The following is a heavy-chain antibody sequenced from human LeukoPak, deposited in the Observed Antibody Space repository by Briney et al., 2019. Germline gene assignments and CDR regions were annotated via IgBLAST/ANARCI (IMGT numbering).Heavy chain of an antibody. CDR2: IYYSGST. CDR1: GGSISSSSYY. V-gene: IGHV4-39*07. Sequence: MSSETLSLTCTASGGSISSSSYYWGWIRQPPGKGLEWIGSIYYSGSTYYNPSLKSRVTISVDTSKNQFSLKLSSVTAADTAVYYCARSFQTWIHSGLYYFDYWGQGTLVTVSS. D-gene: IGHD5-18*01. CDR3: ARSFQTWIHSGLYYFDY. J-gene: IGHJ4*02.